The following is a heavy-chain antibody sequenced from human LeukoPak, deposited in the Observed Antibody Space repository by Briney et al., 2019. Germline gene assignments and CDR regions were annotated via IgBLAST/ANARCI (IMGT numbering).Heavy chain of an antibody. CDR1: GGSISSYY. CDR2: IYYSGST. J-gene: IGHJ4*02. D-gene: IGHD3-10*01. Sequence: PSETLSLTCTVSGGSISSYYWSWIRQPPGKGLEWIGYIYYSGSTNYNPSLKSRVTISVDTSKNQFSLKLSSVTAADPAVYYCARARGYGPTHGFVVELDYWGQGTLVTVSS. CDR3: ARARGYGPTHGFVVELDY. V-gene: IGHV4-59*01.